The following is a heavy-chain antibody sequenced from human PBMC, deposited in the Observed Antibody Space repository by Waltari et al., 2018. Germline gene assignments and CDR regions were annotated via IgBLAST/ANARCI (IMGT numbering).Heavy chain of an antibody. V-gene: IGHV4-34*01. Sequence: QVQLQQWGAGLLQPSETLSLTCAGYGRSFSGYYWRWIRQPTGKGLEWIGEINHSGSTNYNPSLKSRVTISVDTSKNQFSLKLSSVTAADTAVYYCARGRYDFWSGYYPKDYFDYWGQGTLVTVSS. D-gene: IGHD3-3*01. CDR2: INHSGST. J-gene: IGHJ4*02. CDR1: GRSFSGYY. CDR3: ARGRYDFWSGYYPKDYFDY.